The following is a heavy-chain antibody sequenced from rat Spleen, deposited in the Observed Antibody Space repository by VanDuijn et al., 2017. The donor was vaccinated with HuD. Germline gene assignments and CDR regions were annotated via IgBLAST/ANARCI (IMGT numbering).Heavy chain of an antibody. CDR2: INYDGSGP. Sequence: EVQLVESGGGLVQPGKSLKLSCAASGFTFSDYNMAWVRQAPQKGLEWVATINYDGSGPYYRDSVKGRFTISRDNAKNTLYLQMDSLGSEDTATYYCARPDYGYPFAYWGQGTLVTVSS. CDR1: GFTFSDYN. CDR3: ARPDYGYPFAY. J-gene: IGHJ3*01. V-gene: IGHV5-7*01. D-gene: IGHD1-7*01.